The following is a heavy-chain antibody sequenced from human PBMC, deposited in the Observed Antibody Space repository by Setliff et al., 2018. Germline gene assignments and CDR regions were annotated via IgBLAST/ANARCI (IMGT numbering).Heavy chain of an antibody. J-gene: IGHJ5*02. CDR3: ARDRGGTAIANWFDP. V-gene: IGHV1-69*08. Sequence: SVKVSCKASGGSFSSFSIHWVRQAPGQGLEWMGRIMPIFGSTNYAQNFQGRVTITADKSTSTAYMDLSSLRSEDSAVYYCARDRGGTAIANWFDPWGQGTLVTVSS. CDR2: IMPIFGST. D-gene: IGHD2-21*01. CDR1: GGSFSSFS.